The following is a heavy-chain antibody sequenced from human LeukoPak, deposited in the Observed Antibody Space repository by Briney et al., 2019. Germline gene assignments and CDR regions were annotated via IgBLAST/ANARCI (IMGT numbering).Heavy chain of an antibody. CDR1: GYSISSGYY. Sequence: SETLSLTCGVSGYSISSGYYWGWIRQPPGKGLEWIGSIDHSGSTYYNPSFKSRVTISVDPSKNQFSLKLSSLTAADTAVYYCARRGGAARSYYFAYWGQGTLVTVSS. CDR3: ARRGGAARSYYFAY. D-gene: IGHD6-6*01. CDR2: IDHSGST. J-gene: IGHJ4*02. V-gene: IGHV4-38-2*01.